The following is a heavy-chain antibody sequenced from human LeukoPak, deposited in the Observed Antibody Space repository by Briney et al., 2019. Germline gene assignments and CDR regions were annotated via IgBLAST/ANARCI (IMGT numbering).Heavy chain of an antibody. D-gene: IGHD2-2*01. CDR3: ARDHRGYCSSTSCPYYYYYGMDV. V-gene: IGHV4-30-4*01. CDR2: IYYSGST. J-gene: IGHJ6*02. CDR1: GGSISSGDYY. Sequence: SQTLSLTCTVSGGSISSGDYYWNWIRQPPGKGLEWIGYIYYSGSTYYNPSLKSRVTISVDTSKNQFSLKLSSVTAADTAVYYCARDHRGYCSSTSCPYYYYYGMDVWGQGTTVTVSS.